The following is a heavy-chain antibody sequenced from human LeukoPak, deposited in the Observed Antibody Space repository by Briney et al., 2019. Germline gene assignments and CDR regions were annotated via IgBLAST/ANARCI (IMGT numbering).Heavy chain of an antibody. CDR3: ARQKRGYSYSEFDY. Sequence: GESLKISCKGSGYSFSSYWIGWVRQMPGKGLEWMGIIYPGDSDTRYSPSFQGQVTISADKSISTTYLQWSGLKASDTAMYYCARQKRGYSYSEFDYWGQGTLVTVSS. D-gene: IGHD5-18*01. CDR2: IYPGDSDT. J-gene: IGHJ4*02. CDR1: GYSFSSYW. V-gene: IGHV5-51*01.